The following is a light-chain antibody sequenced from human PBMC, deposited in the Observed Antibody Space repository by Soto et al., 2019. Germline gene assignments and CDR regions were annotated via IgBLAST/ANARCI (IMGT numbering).Light chain of an antibody. V-gene: IGKV3-15*01. Sequence: EIVMTQSPATLSVSPGERFTLSCRSSQSVSSDLAWYQQKPCQSPRLFIYGASTRATGIPARFSGSGSGTEFTLTISSLQSEDFAVYYCQQYNNWPPITFGQGTRLEIK. CDR2: GAS. CDR3: QQYNNWPPIT. CDR1: QSVSSD. J-gene: IGKJ5*01.